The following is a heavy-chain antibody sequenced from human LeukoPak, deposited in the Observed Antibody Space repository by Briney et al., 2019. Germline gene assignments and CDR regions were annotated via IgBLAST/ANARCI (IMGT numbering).Heavy chain of an antibody. CDR1: GFTFSSYG. D-gene: IGHD6-19*01. Sequence: GGSLRLSCAASGFTFSSYGMHWVRQAPGKGLEWVSAISGSGGSTYYADSVKGRFTISRDNSKNTLYLQMNSLRAEDTAVYYCAKELSSGWPYYYYGMDVWGQGTTVTVSS. J-gene: IGHJ6*02. V-gene: IGHV3-23*01. CDR2: ISGSGGST. CDR3: AKELSSGWPYYYYGMDV.